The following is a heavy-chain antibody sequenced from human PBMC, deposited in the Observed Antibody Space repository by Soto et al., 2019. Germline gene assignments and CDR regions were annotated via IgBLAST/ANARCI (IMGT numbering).Heavy chain of an antibody. V-gene: IGHV3-48*03. CDR3: ARDPVFFDWSTYYYYGMDV. CDR1: GFTFSSYE. Sequence: GSLRLSCAASGFTFSSYEMNWVRQAPGKGLEWVSYISSSGSTIYYADSVKGRFTISRDNAKNSLYLQMNSLRAEGTAVYYCARDPVFFDWSTYYYYGMDVWGQGTTVTVSS. D-gene: IGHD3-9*01. J-gene: IGHJ6*02. CDR2: ISSSGSTI.